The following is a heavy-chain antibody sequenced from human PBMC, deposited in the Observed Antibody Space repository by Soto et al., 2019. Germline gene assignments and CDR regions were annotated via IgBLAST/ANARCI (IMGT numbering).Heavy chain of an antibody. V-gene: IGHV4-39*01. D-gene: IGHD1-20*01. J-gene: IGHJ4*02. CDR1: GASISGSYYY. CDR3: ATSQKGYNWNYFDH. Sequence: SETLSLTCAVSGASISGSYYYWAWLRQSPGKGPEWIGSVFYTGFTSSNPSLESRVSVSVDTSKSQFSLNLSAVTAADTAVYYCATSQKGYNWNYFDHWGQGALVTVSS. CDR2: VFYTGFT.